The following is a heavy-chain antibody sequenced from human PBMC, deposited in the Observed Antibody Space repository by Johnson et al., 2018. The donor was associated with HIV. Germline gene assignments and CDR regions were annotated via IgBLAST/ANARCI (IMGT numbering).Heavy chain of an antibody. V-gene: IGHV3-30-3*01. CDR3: AREAQDAFDI. Sequence: HVQLVESGGGVVQPGRSLRLSCAASGFTFSSYAMHWVRQAPGKGLEWVAVISYDGSNKYYADSVKGRFTISRDNSKNTLYLQMNSLRAEDTAVYYCAREAQDAFDIWGQGTMVTVSS. CDR2: ISYDGSNK. CDR1: GFTFSSYA. J-gene: IGHJ3*02.